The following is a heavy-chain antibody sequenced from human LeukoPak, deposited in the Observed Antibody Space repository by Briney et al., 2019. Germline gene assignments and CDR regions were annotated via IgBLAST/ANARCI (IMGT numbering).Heavy chain of an antibody. CDR3: ARHIGAWAFDI. CDR1: GGSISSYY. Sequence: SETLSLTRTVSGGSISSYYWSWVRQSSGKGLEWIADIYDEGNTKKNPSLKSRVTISRDMSKNQVSLKLTSVTAADTAIYYCARHIGAWAFDIWGQGTMVTVSP. V-gene: IGHV4-59*08. J-gene: IGHJ3*02. CDR2: IYDEGNT.